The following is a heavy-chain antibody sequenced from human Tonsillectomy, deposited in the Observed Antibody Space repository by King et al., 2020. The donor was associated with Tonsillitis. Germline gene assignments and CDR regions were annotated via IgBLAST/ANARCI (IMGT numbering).Heavy chain of an antibody. D-gene: IGHD4-17*01. CDR2: IYPGDSDA. CDR3: ARLEGRTLTYDY. CDR1: GYSFTSYW. Sequence: VQLVESGVEVKKPGESLKISCKGSGYSFTSYWIGWVRQMPGKGLEWMGIIYPGDSDARYSPSFQGQVTFSADKSISTAYLQWSSLKASDTAIFYCARLEGRTLTYDYWGQGTLVTVSS. V-gene: IGHV5-51*03. J-gene: IGHJ4*02.